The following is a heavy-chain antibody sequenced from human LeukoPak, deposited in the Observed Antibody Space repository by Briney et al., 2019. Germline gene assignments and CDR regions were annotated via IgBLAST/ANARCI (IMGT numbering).Heavy chain of an antibody. V-gene: IGHV1-2*02. CDR1: GYPFSDYY. CDR3: AGLSAL. J-gene: IGHJ4*02. CDR2: IDPKNGDT. Sequence: ASVKVSCKTSGYPFSDYYIHWIRQASGQGLESMGWIDPKNGDTKYAQRSQGRLTISMDTSIDTVYMELSSLRYDDTAVYYCAGLSALWGQGTLVTVSS.